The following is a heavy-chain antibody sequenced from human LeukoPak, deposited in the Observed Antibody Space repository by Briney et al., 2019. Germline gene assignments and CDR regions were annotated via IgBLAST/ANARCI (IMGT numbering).Heavy chain of an antibody. J-gene: IGHJ4*02. CDR2: IIPILGIA. V-gene: IGHV1-69*04. CDR1: GGTFSSYA. Sequence: GASVKVSCKASGGTFSSYAISWVRQAPGQGLEWMGRIIPILGIANYAQKFQGRVTITADKSTSTAYTELSSLRSEDTAVYYCARDIVATINYNYWGQGTLVTVSS. CDR3: ARDIVATINYNY. D-gene: IGHD5-12*01.